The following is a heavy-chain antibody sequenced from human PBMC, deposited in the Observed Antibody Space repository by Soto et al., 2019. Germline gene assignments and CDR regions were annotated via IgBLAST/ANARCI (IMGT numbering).Heavy chain of an antibody. CDR3: ARTSYSNYAFDY. CDR1: GGSISSSSYY. D-gene: IGHD4-4*01. V-gene: IGHV4-39*01. CDR2: IYYSGST. J-gene: IGHJ4*02. Sequence: SETLSLTCTVSGGSISSSSYYWGWIRQPPGKGLEWIGSIYYSGSTYYNPSLKSRVTISVDTSKNQFSLKLSSVTAADTAVYYRARTSYSNYAFDYWGQGTLVTVSS.